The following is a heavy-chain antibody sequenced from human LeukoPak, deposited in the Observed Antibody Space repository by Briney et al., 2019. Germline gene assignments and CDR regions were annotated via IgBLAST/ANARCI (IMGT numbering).Heavy chain of an antibody. V-gene: IGHV1-69*04. CDR3: AREYYYDSSGQLGYFDY. CDR2: IIPILGIA. J-gene: IGHJ4*02. D-gene: IGHD3-22*01. Sequence: SVKVSCKASGYTFTNYGITWVRQAPGQGLEWMGRIIPILGIANYAQKFQGRVTIAADKSTSTAYMELSSLRSEDTAVYYCAREYYYDSSGQLGYFDYWGQGTLVTVSS. CDR1: GYTFTNYG.